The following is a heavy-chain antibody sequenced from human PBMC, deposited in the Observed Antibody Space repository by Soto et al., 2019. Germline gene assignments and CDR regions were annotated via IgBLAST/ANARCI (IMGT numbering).Heavy chain of an antibody. D-gene: IGHD3-3*01. Sequence: GSLRLSCAASGFTFSSYAMSWVRQAPGKGLEWVSAISGSGGSTYYADSVKGRFTISRDNSKNTLYLQMNSLRAEDTAVYYCAKGYYDFWSGYPDYWGQGTLVTVSS. CDR1: GFTFSSYA. J-gene: IGHJ4*02. CDR2: ISGSGGST. CDR3: AKGYYDFWSGYPDY. V-gene: IGHV3-23*01.